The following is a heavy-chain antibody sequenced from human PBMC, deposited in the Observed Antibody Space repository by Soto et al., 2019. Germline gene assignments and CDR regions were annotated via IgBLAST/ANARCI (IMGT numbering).Heavy chain of an antibody. CDR2: ISGSGGST. Sequence: GGSLRLSCAASGFTFSSYAMSWVRQAPGKGLEWVSAISGSGGSTYYADSVKGRFTISRDNSKNTLYLQMNSLRAEDTAVYYCASRAYSSSWDYYYYYMDVWGKGTTVTVSS. CDR3: ASRAYSSSWDYYYYYMDV. D-gene: IGHD6-13*01. CDR1: GFTFSSYA. J-gene: IGHJ6*03. V-gene: IGHV3-23*01.